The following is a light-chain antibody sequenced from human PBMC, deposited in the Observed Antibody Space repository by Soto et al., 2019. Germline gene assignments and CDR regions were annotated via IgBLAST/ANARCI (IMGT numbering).Light chain of an antibody. CDR3: QQYNNWPRT. Sequence: EIVMPQYPATLSVSPGERATLSCRASQSVSSNLAWYQQKPGQAPRLLIYGASTRATGIPARFSGSGSWTEFTLTISSLQSEDFAVYYCQQYNNWPRTFGQGTKVDIK. J-gene: IGKJ1*01. CDR2: GAS. CDR1: QSVSSN. V-gene: IGKV3-15*01.